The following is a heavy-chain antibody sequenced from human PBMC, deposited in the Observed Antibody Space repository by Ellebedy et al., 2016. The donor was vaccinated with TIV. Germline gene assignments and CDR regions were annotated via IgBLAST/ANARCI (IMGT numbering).Heavy chain of an antibody. D-gene: IGHD3-10*01. Sequence: GESLKISCQASGYSFTNYLIGWVRQMPGKGLDWMGIIYPGDSDTRYSPSFEGQVTISVDKSISTAYLQWNSLKASETATYYCARRMVRGGIRKAMDVWGQGTTVTVSS. V-gene: IGHV5-51*01. CDR2: IYPGDSDT. J-gene: IGHJ6*02. CDR3: ARRMVRGGIRKAMDV. CDR1: GYSFTNYL.